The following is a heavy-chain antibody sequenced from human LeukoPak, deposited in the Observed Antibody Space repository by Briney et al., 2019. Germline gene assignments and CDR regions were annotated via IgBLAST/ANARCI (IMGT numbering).Heavy chain of an antibody. CDR1: GGSFSGYY. J-gene: IGHJ1*01. CDR3: ARVGSSFAEYFQH. Sequence: SETLSLTCAVYGGSFSGYYWSWIRQPPGKGLEWIGSIYHSGSTYYNPSLKSRVTISVDTSKNQFSLKLSSVTAADTAVYYCARVGSSFAEYFQHWGQGTLVTVSS. V-gene: IGHV4-34*01. CDR2: IYHSGST. D-gene: IGHD6-6*01.